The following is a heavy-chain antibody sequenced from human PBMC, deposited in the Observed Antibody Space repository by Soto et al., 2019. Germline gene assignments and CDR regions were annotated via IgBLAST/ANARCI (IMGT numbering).Heavy chain of an antibody. J-gene: IGHJ4*02. CDR2: ISGSGDST. V-gene: IGHV3-23*01. D-gene: IGHD1-7*01. CDR1: GFTFSSYA. Sequence: EVQLLESGGGLVQPGGSLRLSCAASGFTFSSYAMSWVRQAPGKGLEWVSVISGSGDSTYYADSVKGRFTISRDNSKNTPYLQMNSLRAEDTAVYYCARRNYVGLYFDYWGQGTLVTVSS. CDR3: ARRNYVGLYFDY.